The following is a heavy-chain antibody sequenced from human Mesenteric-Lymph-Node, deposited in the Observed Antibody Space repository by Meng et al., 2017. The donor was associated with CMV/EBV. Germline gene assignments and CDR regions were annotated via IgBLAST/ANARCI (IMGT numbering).Heavy chain of an antibody. CDR3: AKDINYDFWSGSWFDP. D-gene: IGHD3-3*01. Sequence: GFTFGSYAMTWVRQAPGTGLDWVSAISGRGASTYYADSVKGRFTISRDNPKNTLYLQMNSLRADDTAVYYCAKDINYDFWSGSWFDPWGQGTLVTVSS. CDR2: ISGRGAST. CDR1: GFTFGSYA. J-gene: IGHJ5*02. V-gene: IGHV3-23*01.